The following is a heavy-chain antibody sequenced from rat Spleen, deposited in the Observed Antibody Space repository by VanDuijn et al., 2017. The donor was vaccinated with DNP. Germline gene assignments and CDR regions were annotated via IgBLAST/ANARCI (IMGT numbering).Heavy chain of an antibody. J-gene: IGHJ2*01. V-gene: IGHV5-22*01. D-gene: IGHD4-3*01. CDR1: GFSFSAYY. CDR2: IGSAAYAP. CDR3: VRWNSGHFDY. Sequence: EVPLVESGGGLVQPGRSLKLSCAASGFSFSAYYMAWVRQAPAKGLEWVAYIGSAAYAPYYGDSVKGRFTISRDNAKSTLYLQMNSLRSEDMATYYCVRWNSGHFDYWGQGVMVTVSS.